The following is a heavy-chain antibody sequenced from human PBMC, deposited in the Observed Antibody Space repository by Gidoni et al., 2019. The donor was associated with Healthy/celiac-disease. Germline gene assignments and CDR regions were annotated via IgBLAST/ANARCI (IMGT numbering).Heavy chain of an antibody. CDR3: AREGGGVVVAATSSDY. V-gene: IGHV1-69*04. CDR2: SIPILGIA. CDR1: GSTFTSYA. Sequence: QVQLVQSGAEVKKPGSSVKVSCKASGSTFTSYAIRWGRQALGQGLEWMGRSIPILGIANTAQKFQGRVTITADKSTRTAYMELSSLSSEDTAVYYCAREGGGVVVAATSSDYWGQGTLVTLSS. D-gene: IGHD2-15*01. J-gene: IGHJ4*02.